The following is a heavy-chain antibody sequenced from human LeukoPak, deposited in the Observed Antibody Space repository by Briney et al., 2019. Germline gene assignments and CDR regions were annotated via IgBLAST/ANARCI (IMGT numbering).Heavy chain of an antibody. Sequence: GGSLRLSCAASGFTFSSYSMNWVRQAPGKGLEWVSYISSSSSSTIYYADSVKGRFTISRDNAKNSLYLQMNSLRAEDTAVYYCARAPADYGDYPYNWFDPWGQGTLVTVSS. D-gene: IGHD4-17*01. CDR3: ARAPADYGDYPYNWFDP. CDR2: ISSSSSSTI. V-gene: IGHV3-48*01. CDR1: GFTFSSYS. J-gene: IGHJ5*02.